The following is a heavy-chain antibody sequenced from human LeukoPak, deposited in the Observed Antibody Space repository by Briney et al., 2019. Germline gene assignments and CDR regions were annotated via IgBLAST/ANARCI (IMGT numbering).Heavy chain of an antibody. CDR2: ISGSGGST. Sequence: PGGSLRLSCAASGFTFSSYAMSWVRQAPGKGLEWVSAISGSGGSTYYADSVKGRFTISRDNSKNTLYLQMNSLRAEDTALYYCARGGGSYSAFFDYWGQGTLVTVSS. D-gene: IGHD1-26*01. CDR1: GFTFSSYA. J-gene: IGHJ4*02. V-gene: IGHV3-23*01. CDR3: ARGGGSYSAFFDY.